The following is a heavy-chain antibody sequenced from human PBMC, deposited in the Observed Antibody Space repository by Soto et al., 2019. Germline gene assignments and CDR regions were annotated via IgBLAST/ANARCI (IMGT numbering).Heavy chain of an antibody. CDR1: GASITDGAYS. V-gene: IGHV4-30-2*01. CDR3: ARGGGFDSFDY. J-gene: IGHJ4*02. CDR2: INHLETT. Sequence: KPSETLSLTCTVSGASITDGAYSWSWIRQTPGKGLEWIGYINHLETTFYNPSFESRLTLSIDRTKNQFSLNLKSMPAADRAVYFCARGGGFDSFDYWGQGILVTVSS. D-gene: IGHD3-10*01.